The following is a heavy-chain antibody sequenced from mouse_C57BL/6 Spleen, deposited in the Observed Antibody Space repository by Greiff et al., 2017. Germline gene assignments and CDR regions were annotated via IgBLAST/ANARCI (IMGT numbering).Heavy chain of an antibody. V-gene: IGHV5-17*01. D-gene: IGHD2-2*01. CDR1: GFTFSDYG. Sequence: DVQLQESGGGLVKPGGSLKLSCAASGFTFSDYGMHWVRQAPEKGLGWVAYISSGSSTIYYADTVKGRFTISKDNAKNTLFLQMTSLRSEDTAMYYCAREGYPYYAMDYWGQGTSVTVSS. CDR2: ISSGSSTI. CDR3: AREGYPYYAMDY. J-gene: IGHJ4*01.